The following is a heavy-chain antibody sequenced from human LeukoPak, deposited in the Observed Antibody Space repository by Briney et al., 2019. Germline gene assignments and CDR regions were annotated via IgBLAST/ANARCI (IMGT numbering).Heavy chain of an antibody. CDR3: ARVSIPLAESYYHHYGLDV. Sequence: GGSLRLSCAASGFSFSSYGMHWVRQAPGKGLEWVAVIWYDGSKKYYADSVKGRFIISRDNSRNTLYLQMNSLRVEDTTVYYCARVSIPLAESYYHHYGLDVWGQGTTVSVSS. D-gene: IGHD2/OR15-2a*01. CDR1: GFSFSSYG. V-gene: IGHV3-33*01. J-gene: IGHJ6*02. CDR2: IWYDGSKK.